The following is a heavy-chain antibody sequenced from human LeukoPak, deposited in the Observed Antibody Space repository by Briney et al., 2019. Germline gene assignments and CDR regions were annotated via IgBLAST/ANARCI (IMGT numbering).Heavy chain of an antibody. J-gene: IGHJ4*02. V-gene: IGHV5-51*01. Sequence: GESLKISCKASGYTFSDYYIAWVRQMPGKGLEWMGIIYPGDSSTRYSPSFQGQVTISADKSISTAYLQWSSLKASDTAIYYCARHTLISSPLDSWGQGTLVTVSS. CDR3: ARHTLISSPLDS. CDR2: IYPGDSST. D-gene: IGHD3-3*02. CDR1: GYTFSDYY.